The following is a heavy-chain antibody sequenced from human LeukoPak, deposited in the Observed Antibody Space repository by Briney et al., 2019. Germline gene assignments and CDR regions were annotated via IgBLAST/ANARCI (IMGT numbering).Heavy chain of an antibody. D-gene: IGHD3-10*01. CDR2: MKKDGSET. V-gene: IGHV3-7*01. Sequence: GGSLRLSCVVSGFTFSSYSMIWVRQPPGKGLQWVANMKKDGSETNYVDSVKGRFTISRDNAKNSLYLQMNSQRAEDTAVYYCGRHRSGSGTYFIDYWGQGTLVSVSS. CDR1: GFTFSSYS. J-gene: IGHJ4*02. CDR3: GRHRSGSGTYFIDY.